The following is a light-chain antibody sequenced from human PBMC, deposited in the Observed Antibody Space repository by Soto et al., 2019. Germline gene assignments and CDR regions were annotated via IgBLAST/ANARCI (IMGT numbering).Light chain of an antibody. CDR1: QSVSSN. CDR3: QQYNFRWT. CDR2: GAS. J-gene: IGKJ1*01. V-gene: IGKV3-15*01. Sequence: EIVMTQSPATLSVSPGERATLSCRASQSVSSNLAWYQHTPGQAPRLLIYGASTRATGIPARFSGSGSGTEFTLTISSLQSEDFAVYFCQQYNFRWTFGQGTKVEMK.